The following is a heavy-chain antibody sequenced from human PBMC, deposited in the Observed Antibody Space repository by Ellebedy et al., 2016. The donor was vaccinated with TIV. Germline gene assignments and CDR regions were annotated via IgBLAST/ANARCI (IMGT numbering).Heavy chain of an antibody. V-gene: IGHV4-59*08. CDR2: IYYIGST. Sequence: MPSETLSLTCTVSGGSISSYYWSWVPQPPGKGLEWTGYIYYIGSTNYNSSLKSRVTITVDTSKNQFSLKLSSVTAADTAVYYCARLTRTIFGVVQTIDYWGQGTLVTVSS. J-gene: IGHJ4*02. CDR3: ARLTRTIFGVVQTIDY. CDR1: GGSISSYY. D-gene: IGHD3-3*01.